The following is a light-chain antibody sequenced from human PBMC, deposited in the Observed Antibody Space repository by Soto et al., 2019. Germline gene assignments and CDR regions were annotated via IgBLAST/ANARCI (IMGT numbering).Light chain of an antibody. V-gene: IGLV1-40*01. CDR3: QSYDSSRSGDVV. CDR2: GNS. J-gene: IGLJ2*01. Sequence: QSVLTQPPSVSGAPGQRVTISCTGSRSNIGAGYDVHWYQQLPGTAPKLLIYGNSNRPSGVPDRFSGSKSGTSASLAITGLQAEDEADYYCQSYDSSRSGDVVFGGGTKVTVL. CDR1: RSNIGAGYD.